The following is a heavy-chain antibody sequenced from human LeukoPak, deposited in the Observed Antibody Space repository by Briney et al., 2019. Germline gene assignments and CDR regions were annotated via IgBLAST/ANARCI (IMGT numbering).Heavy chain of an antibody. CDR1: GYTFTIYG. Sequence: ASVKVSCKSSGYTFTIYGISGVRHAPGQPLEWIVWISAYHGNTNYSHKLQGKVTITTDTSTTTANMELRNLRSDDTAVSYCARESCSSTSCYVLGYYYYYMDVWGKGTPVTVSS. CDR3: ARESCSSTSCYVLGYYYYYMDV. J-gene: IGHJ6*03. D-gene: IGHD2-2*01. CDR2: ISAYHGNT. V-gene: IGHV1-18*01.